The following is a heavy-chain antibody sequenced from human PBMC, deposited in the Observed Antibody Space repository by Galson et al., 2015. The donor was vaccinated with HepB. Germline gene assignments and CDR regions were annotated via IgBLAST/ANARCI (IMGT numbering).Heavy chain of an antibody. CDR1: GFTFRNAR. J-gene: IGHJ4*02. Sequence: SLRLSCAASGFTFRNARMSWVRQAPGRGLEWVGRVKSSADGGTTDYAAPVRGRFTVSRDDSENSLYLQMDSLKTEDTAVYYCTADVPDYYGPSDYWGEGPLVTVSS. D-gene: IGHD3-10*01. V-gene: IGHV3-15*01. CDR2: VKSSADGGTT. CDR3: TADVPDYYGPSDY.